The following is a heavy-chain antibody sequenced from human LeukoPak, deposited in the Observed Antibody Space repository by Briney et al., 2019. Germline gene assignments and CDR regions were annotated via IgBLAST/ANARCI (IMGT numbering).Heavy chain of an antibody. CDR1: GGSISSGGYY. J-gene: IGHJ3*02. CDR2: IYYSGST. V-gene: IGHV4-31*03. CDR3: ARADMLTGYPVHDAFDI. D-gene: IGHD3-9*01. Sequence: PSQTLSLTCTVSGGSISSGGYYWSWIRQHPGKGLEWIGYIYYSGSTYYNPSLMSRVTISVDTSKNQFSLKLSSVTAADTAVYYCARADMLTGYPVHDAFDIWGQGTMVTVSS.